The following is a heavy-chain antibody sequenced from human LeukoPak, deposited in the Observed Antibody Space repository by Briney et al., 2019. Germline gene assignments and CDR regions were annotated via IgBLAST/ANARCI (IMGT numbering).Heavy chain of an antibody. D-gene: IGHD3-10*01. J-gene: IGHJ4*02. CDR2: ISSSGSTI. V-gene: IGHV3-48*03. CDR3: AREGTGYYYGSGWGDY. Sequence: GGSLRLSCAASGFTFSSYEMNWVRQAPGKGLEWVSYISSSGSTIYYADSVKGRFTISRDNAKNSLYLQMNSLRAEDTAVYYCAREGTGYYYGSGWGDYWGQGTLVTVSS. CDR1: GFTFSSYE.